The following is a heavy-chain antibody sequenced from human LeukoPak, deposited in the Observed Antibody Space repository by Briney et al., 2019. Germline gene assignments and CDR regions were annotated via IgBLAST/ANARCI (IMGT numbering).Heavy chain of an antibody. CDR3: ARFSQYYDSPTHYLDY. Sequence: EASETLSLTCIVSGGSISSSSYSWSWVRQPPGAGLEWLAYIYYTGSTNYNPSLKTRLTISVDTSKNQFSLRLNSVTAADTAVYYCARFSQYYDSPTHYLDYWGQGILVTVSS. CDR1: GGSISSSSYS. V-gene: IGHV4-61*05. J-gene: IGHJ4*02. CDR2: IYYTGST. D-gene: IGHD2/OR15-2a*01.